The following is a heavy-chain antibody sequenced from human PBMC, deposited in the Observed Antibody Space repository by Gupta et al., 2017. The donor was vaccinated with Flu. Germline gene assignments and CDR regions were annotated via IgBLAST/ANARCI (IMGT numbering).Heavy chain of an antibody. CDR3: ALLGGNSHAFDF. CDR1: GYSFTSYY. CDR2: IYPSDNPT. Sequence: KASGYSFTSYYMHWVRQAPRQGLQWMGVIYPSDNPTRYAQKFQGRVTMTRDTSTSTVYMELSSLRSEDTAMYYCALLGGNSHAFDFWGQGTMVTVSS. V-gene: IGHV1-46*01. J-gene: IGHJ3*01. D-gene: IGHD2-21*02.